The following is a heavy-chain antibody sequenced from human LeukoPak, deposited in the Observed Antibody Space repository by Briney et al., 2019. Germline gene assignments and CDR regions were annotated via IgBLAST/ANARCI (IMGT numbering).Heavy chain of an antibody. V-gene: IGHV1-2*04. CDR1: GYTFTGYY. CDR2: INPNSGGT. Sequence: ASVKVSCKASGYTFTGYYMHWVRQAPGQGLEWMGWINPNSGGTNYAQKFQGWVTMTRDTSISTAYMELSRLRSDDTAVYYCARCFWSGYYRYYYYYMDVWGKGTTVTVSS. CDR3: ARCFWSGYYRYYYYYMDV. J-gene: IGHJ6*03. D-gene: IGHD3-3*01.